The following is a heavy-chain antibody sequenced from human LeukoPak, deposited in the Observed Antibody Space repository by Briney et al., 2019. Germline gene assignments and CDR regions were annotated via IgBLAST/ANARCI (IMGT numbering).Heavy chain of an antibody. V-gene: IGHV3-30*03. Sequence: GGSLRLSCAASGFTFSSYGMHWVRQAPGKGLGWVAVISYDGSNKYYADSVKGRFTISSDNSKNTLYLQMNSLRAEDTAVYYCAREGTSGWYGDYWGQGTLVTVSS. D-gene: IGHD6-19*01. CDR2: ISYDGSNK. CDR1: GFTFSSYG. J-gene: IGHJ4*02. CDR3: AREGTSGWYGDY.